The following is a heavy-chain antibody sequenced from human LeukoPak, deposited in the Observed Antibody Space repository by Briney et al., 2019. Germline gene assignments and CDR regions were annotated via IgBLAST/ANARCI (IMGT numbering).Heavy chain of an antibody. CDR3: ARTAYFDY. J-gene: IGHJ4*02. V-gene: IGHV3-48*03. CDR2: ISSSGSTF. Sequence: GGSLRLSCAASGFTFSSYEMNWVRQAPGKGLEWVSYISSSGSTFYYADSVKGRFTISRDNAKNSLLLQMNSLRAEDTAVYFCARTAYFDYWGQGTLVAVSS. CDR1: GFTFSSYE.